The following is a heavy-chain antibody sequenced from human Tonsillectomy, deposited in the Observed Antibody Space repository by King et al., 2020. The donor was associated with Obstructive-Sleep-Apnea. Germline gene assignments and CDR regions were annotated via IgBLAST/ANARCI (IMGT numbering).Heavy chain of an antibody. V-gene: IGHV1-2*04. D-gene: IGHD5-12*01. J-gene: IGHJ4*02. Sequence: GQLVQSGAEVKEPGASVKISCKASGYTFTGYYMHWLRQAPGQGLEWMGWIDPYSGGTNYAQKFQAWVAMTRDTSISTAYMELSRLTSDDTAVYYCARNSGYDYAVDYWGQGTLVTVSS. CDR1: GYTFTGYY. CDR3: ARNSGYDYAVDY. CDR2: IDPYSGGT.